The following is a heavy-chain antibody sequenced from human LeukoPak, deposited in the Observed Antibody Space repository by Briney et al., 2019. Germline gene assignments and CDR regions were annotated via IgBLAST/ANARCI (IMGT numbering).Heavy chain of an antibody. CDR1: GGTFSSNA. Sequence: SVKVSCKASGGTFSSNAISWVRQAPGQGLEWMGRIIPIFGIANYAQKFQGRVTITADKSTSTAYMELSSLRSEDTAVYYCASGGGYCSGGSCPIDYWGQGTLVTVSS. D-gene: IGHD2-15*01. J-gene: IGHJ4*02. V-gene: IGHV1-69*04. CDR3: ASGGGYCSGGSCPIDY. CDR2: IIPIFGIA.